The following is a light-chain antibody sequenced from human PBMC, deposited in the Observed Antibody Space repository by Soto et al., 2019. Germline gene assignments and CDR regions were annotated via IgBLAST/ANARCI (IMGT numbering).Light chain of an antibody. J-gene: IGLJ3*02. V-gene: IGLV3-27*01. CDR1: VLAKKY. Sequence: SYELTQPSSVSVSPGQTARITCSGDVLAKKYARWFQQKPGQAPVLVIYKDSERPSGMPERFSGSSSGTTVTLTISGAQVEDEADYYCCSAADNNWVFGGGTKVTVL. CDR3: CSAADNNWV. CDR2: KDS.